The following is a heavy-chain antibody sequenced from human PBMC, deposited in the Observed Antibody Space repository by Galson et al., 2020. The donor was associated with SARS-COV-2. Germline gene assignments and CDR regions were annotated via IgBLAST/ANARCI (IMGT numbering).Heavy chain of an antibody. CDR3: ARGGDLYSSSLDYYYGMDV. D-gene: IGHD6-13*01. J-gene: IGHJ6*02. CDR1: GFTFSSYW. CDR2: INSDGSST. V-gene: IGHV3-74*01. Sequence: LSLTCAASGFTFSSYWMHWVRQAPGKGLVWVSRINSDGSSTSYADSVKGRFTISRDNAKNTLYLQMNSLRAEDTAVYYCARGGDLYSSSLDYYYGMDVWGQGTTVTVSS.